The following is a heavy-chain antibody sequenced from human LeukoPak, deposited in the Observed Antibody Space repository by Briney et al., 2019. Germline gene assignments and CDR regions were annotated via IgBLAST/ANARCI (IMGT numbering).Heavy chain of an antibody. CDR1: GFTFSSYS. CDR3: ARLVATMFPAAHPDY. J-gene: IGHJ4*02. V-gene: IGHV3-21*01. D-gene: IGHD5-12*01. Sequence: GGSLRLSCAASGFTFSSYSMNWVRQAPGKGLEWVSSISSSSSYIYYADSVKGRFTISRDNAKNSLYLQMNSLRAEDTAVYYCARLVATMFPAAHPDYWGQGTLVTVSS. CDR2: ISSSSSYI.